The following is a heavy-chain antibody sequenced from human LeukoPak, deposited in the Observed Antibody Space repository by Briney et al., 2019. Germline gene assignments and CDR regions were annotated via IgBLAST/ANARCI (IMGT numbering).Heavy chain of an antibody. Sequence: GGSLRLSCAASGFIFSNYWMSWVRQAPGKGLEGVANIKKDGSEEYYVDSVKGRFTISRDNTKNSLYLEMNSLRAEDTAVYYCARAGFYGSGSYYQLPGYYGMDVWGQGTTVTVSS. CDR1: GFIFSNYW. CDR3: ARAGFYGSGSYYQLPGYYGMDV. D-gene: IGHD3-10*01. J-gene: IGHJ6*02. V-gene: IGHV3-7*01. CDR2: IKKDGSEE.